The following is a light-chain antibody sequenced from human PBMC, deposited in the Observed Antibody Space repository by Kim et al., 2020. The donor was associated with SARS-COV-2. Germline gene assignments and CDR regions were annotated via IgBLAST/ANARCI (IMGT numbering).Light chain of an antibody. V-gene: IGKV3-20*01. CDR1: QSVSSSY. J-gene: IGKJ4*01. Sequence: SPGESATRSCRASQSVSSSYLAWYQQKPGQAPRLRIYDASSRATGIPDRFSGSWSGTDFTLTISRLEPEDFVVYYCQHYGSSPLTFGGGTKVDIK. CDR3: QHYGSSPLT. CDR2: DAS.